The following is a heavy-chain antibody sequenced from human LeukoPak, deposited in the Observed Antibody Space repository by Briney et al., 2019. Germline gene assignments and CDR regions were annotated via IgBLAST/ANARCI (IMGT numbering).Heavy chain of an antibody. CDR1: GGSFSNDY. J-gene: IGHJ4*02. CDR3: ARASEGIGFFDY. CDR2: IYHNGKT. D-gene: IGHD2-2*03. V-gene: IGHV4-59*01. Sequence: SETLSLTCTVSGGSFSNDYWSWIRQLPGKGLEWIGYIYHNGKTNYNPSLTSRLTISLDTYTTQFSLNLISMTAADTAIYYCARASEGIGFFDYWGQGILVTVSS.